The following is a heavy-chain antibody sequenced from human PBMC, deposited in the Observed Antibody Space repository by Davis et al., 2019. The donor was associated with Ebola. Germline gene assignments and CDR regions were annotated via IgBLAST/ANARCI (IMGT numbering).Heavy chain of an antibody. CDR1: GFTFSSYA. D-gene: IGHD4-17*01. J-gene: IGHJ4*02. V-gene: IGHV3-23*01. CDR3: AKNHWWYGDHSGYFDY. CDR2: ISGSGGST. Sequence: GESLKISCAASGFTFSSYAMSWVRQAPGKGLEWVSAISGSGGSTYYADSVKGRFTISRDNSKNTLYLQMNSLRAEDTAVYYCAKNHWWYGDHSGYFDYWGQGTLVTVSS.